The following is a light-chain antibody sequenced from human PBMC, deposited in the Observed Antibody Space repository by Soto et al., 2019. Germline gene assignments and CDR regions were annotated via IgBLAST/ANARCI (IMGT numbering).Light chain of an antibody. Sequence: QSALTQSASVSGSPRQSITISFTGTSSDVGNYNYVSWYHQHPGEVPKLIIFNVNNRPSGVSNRFSGSKSGNTASLTISGLQAEDEADYYCSSFTSSTTYVFGTGTKLTVL. CDR2: NVN. J-gene: IGLJ1*01. CDR3: SSFTSSTTYV. CDR1: SSDVGNYNY. V-gene: IGLV2-14*01.